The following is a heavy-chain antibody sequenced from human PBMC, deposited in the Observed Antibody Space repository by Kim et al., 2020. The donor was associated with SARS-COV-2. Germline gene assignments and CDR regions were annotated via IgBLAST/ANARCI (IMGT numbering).Heavy chain of an antibody. CDR1: GGSINSRSFY. D-gene: IGHD6-19*01. CDR3: VTRSWQQWLSFFDP. Sequence: SETLSLTCTASGGSINSRSFYWGWIRQTPGKGLEWIASIFYTGTTYYNPSLNSRVSISVDTSKNQFSLNLSSVTDADTGVYFCVTRSWQQWLSFFDPWGQGILVTVSA. V-gene: IGHV4-39*01. J-gene: IGHJ5*02. CDR2: IFYTGTT.